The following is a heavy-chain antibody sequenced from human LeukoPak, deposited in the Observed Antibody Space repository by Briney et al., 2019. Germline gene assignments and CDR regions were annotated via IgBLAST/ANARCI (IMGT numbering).Heavy chain of an antibody. CDR3: ARGDGRGRSDGAT. CDR2: INRDETDI. CDR1: GFNFNSY. D-gene: IGHD6-19*01. V-gene: IGHV3-7*01. J-gene: IGHJ1*01. Sequence: GESLKISCAASGFNFNSYMGWVRQAPEDGLEWVAIINRDETDIYYVDSVKGRFTISRDNAKSSLFLEVNSLRVEDTGVYYCARGDGRGRSDGATWGPGTLVTVSS.